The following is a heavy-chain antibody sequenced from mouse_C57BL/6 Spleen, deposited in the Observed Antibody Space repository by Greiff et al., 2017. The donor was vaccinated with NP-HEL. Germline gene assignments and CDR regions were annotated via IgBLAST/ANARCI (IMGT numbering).Heavy chain of an antibody. V-gene: IGHV5-9-1*02. D-gene: IGHD1-1*01. J-gene: IGHJ1*03. Sequence: EVKLVESGEGLVKPGGSLKLSCAASGFTFSSYAMSWVRQTPEKRLEWVAYISSGGDYIYYADTVKGRFTISSDHARNTLYLQMSSLKSEDTAMYYCTRLSTVVTSNFDVWGTGTTVTVSS. CDR3: TRLSTVVTSNFDV. CDR2: ISSGGDYI. CDR1: GFTFSSYA.